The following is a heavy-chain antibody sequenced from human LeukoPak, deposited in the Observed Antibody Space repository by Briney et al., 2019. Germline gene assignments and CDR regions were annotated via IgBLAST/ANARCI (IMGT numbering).Heavy chain of an antibody. V-gene: IGHV4-34*01. CDR1: GGSFSGYY. J-gene: IGHJ4*02. D-gene: IGHD3-10*01. CDR3: ARGRYYKF. Sequence: SETLSLTCAVYGGSFSGYYWSWIRQPPGKGLEWIGEINHSGSTNYNLSLKSRVTISVDTSKNQFSLKLSSVTAADTAVYYCARGRYYKFWGQGTLVTVSS. CDR2: INHSGST.